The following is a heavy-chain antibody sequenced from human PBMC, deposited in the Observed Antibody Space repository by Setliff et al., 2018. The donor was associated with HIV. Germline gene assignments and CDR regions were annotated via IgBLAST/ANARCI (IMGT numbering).Heavy chain of an antibody. D-gene: IGHD6-19*01. Sequence: SETLSLTCTVAGGSISSSSYYWGWIRQPPGNGLEWIGSIYHTGSTNYNPSLNSRVTISVDTSKKQFSLRLSSVTAADTAVYYCAASSAAISVADLWGQGTLVTVSS. V-gene: IGHV4-39*07. CDR3: AASSAAISVADL. J-gene: IGHJ5*02. CDR1: GGSISSSSYY. CDR2: IYHTGST.